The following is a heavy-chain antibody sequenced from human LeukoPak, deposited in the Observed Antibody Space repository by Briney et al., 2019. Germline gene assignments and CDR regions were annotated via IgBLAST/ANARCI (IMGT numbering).Heavy chain of an antibody. CDR3: ARDRQRITIFGVASFDY. CDR1: GYTFTSYG. J-gene: IGHJ4*02. V-gene: IGHV1-18*01. Sequence: ASVKVSCKASGYTFTSYGISWVRQAPGQGLEWMGWISGYNGNTHYAQKVQGRVTMTTDTSTSTAYMELRSLRSDDTAVYYCARDRQRITIFGVASFDYWGQGTLVTVSS. D-gene: IGHD3-3*01. CDR2: ISGYNGNT.